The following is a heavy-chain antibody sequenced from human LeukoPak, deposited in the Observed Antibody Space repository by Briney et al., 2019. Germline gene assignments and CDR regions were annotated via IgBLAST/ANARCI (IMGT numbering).Heavy chain of an antibody. CDR2: INHSGST. Sequence: SETLSLTCAVYGGSFSGYYWSWIRQPPGKGLEWIGEINHSGSTNYNPSLKSRVTISVDTSKNQFSLKLSSATAADTAVYYCARGTRWLQLNAFDIWGQGTMVTVSS. CDR1: GGSFSGYY. D-gene: IGHD5-12*01. V-gene: IGHV4-34*01. J-gene: IGHJ3*02. CDR3: ARGTRWLQLNAFDI.